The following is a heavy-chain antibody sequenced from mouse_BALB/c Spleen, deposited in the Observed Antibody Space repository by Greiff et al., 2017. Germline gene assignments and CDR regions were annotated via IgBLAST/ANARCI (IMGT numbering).Heavy chain of an antibody. Sequence: QVQLQQSGTVLARPGASVKMSCKASGYTFTSYWMHWVKQRPGQGLEWIGAIYPGNSDTSYNQKFKDKATLTVDKSSSTAYMQLSSPTSEDSAVYYCARRDFGTGFDYWGQGTTLTVSS. CDR2: IYPGNSDT. CDR3: ARRDFGTGFDY. CDR1: GYTFTSYW. D-gene: IGHD4-1*01. J-gene: IGHJ2*01. V-gene: IGHV1-87*01.